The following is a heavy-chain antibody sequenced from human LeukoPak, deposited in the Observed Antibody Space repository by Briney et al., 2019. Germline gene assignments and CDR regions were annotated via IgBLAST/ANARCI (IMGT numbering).Heavy chain of an antibody. CDR2: IRYDGSNK. D-gene: IGHD6-19*01. Sequence: GGSLRLSCAASGFTFSSYGMHWVRQAPGKGLEWVAFIRYDGSNKYYADSVKGRFTISRDNSKNTLYLQMNSLGAEDTAVYYCAKVPRGIAVAGGVDYWGQGTLVTVSS. J-gene: IGHJ4*02. V-gene: IGHV3-30*02. CDR3: AKVPRGIAVAGGVDY. CDR1: GFTFSSYG.